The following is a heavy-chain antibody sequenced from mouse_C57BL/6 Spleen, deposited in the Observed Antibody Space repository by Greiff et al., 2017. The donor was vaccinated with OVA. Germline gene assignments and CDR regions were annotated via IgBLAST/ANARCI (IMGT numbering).Heavy chain of an antibody. CDR1: GYTFTSYW. Sequence: QVQLKESGAELVKPGASVKMSCKASGYTFTSYWITWVKQRPGQGLEWIGDIYPGSGSTNYNEKFKSKATLTVNTSSSTAYMQLSSLTSEDSAVYYFARGNGDYWGQGTTLTVSS. D-gene: IGHD2-1*01. CDR2: IYPGSGST. V-gene: IGHV1-55*01. CDR3: ARGNGDY. J-gene: IGHJ2*01.